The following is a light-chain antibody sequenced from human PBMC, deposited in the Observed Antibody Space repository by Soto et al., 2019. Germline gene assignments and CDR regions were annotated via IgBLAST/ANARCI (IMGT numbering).Light chain of an antibody. Sequence: DIQMTQSPSSLSASEGDRVTLTCRASQSISRYLNWYQQKPGRAPKLLMYGAPNLQNGVPSRFSGSGSGTDFTLTISNLQPEDFATYYCQQSYGTPRSFGGGTKVDIK. CDR2: GAP. CDR1: QSISRY. CDR3: QQSYGTPRS. J-gene: IGKJ4*01. V-gene: IGKV1-39*01.